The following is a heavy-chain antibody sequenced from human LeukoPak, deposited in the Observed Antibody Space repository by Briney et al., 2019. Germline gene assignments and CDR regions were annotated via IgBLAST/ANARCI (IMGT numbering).Heavy chain of an antibody. D-gene: IGHD2-21*01. Sequence: GASVKVSCKASGGTFSSYAISWVRQAPGQGLEWMGGIISIFGTANYAQKFQGRVTITADESTSTAYMELSSLRSEDTAVYYCAREGGVNYFDYWGQGTLVTVSS. J-gene: IGHJ4*02. CDR1: GGTFSSYA. CDR2: IISIFGTA. CDR3: AREGGVNYFDY. V-gene: IGHV1-69*01.